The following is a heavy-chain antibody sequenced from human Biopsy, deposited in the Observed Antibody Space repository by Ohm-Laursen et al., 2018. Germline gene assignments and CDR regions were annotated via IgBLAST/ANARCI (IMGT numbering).Heavy chain of an antibody. CDR3: ARERDP. CDR2: INPSHGSA. V-gene: IGHV1-2*06. CDR1: GYTLTSYY. Sequence: ASVKVSCKASGYTLTSYYIHWVRQAPGQGLQWMGLINPSHGSAGSAQKFQGRVTMTRDTSISTAYMELSRLTSDDTAVYYCARERDPWGQGTLVTVSS. J-gene: IGHJ5*02.